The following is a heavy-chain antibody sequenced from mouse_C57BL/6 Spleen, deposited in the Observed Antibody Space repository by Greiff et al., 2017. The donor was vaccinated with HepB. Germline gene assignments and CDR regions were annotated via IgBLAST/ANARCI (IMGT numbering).Heavy chain of an antibody. CDR3: ARRRGIYYDYDKGAEAMDY. D-gene: IGHD2-4*01. Sequence: QVQLKQPGAELVKPGASVKMSCKASGYTFTSYWITWVKQRPGQGLEWIGDIYPGSGSTNYNEKFKSKATLTVDTSSSTAYMQLSSLTSEDSAVYYCARRRGIYYDYDKGAEAMDYWGQGTSVTVSS. CDR1: GYTFTSYW. J-gene: IGHJ4*01. CDR2: IYPGSGST. V-gene: IGHV1-55*01.